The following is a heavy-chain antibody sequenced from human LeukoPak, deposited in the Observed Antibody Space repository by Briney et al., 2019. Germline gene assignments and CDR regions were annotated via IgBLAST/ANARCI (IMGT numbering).Heavy chain of an antibody. Sequence: GRSLRLSCAASGFTFSSYWMHWVRQAPGKGLVWVSRINTDGSSTSYADSVKGRFTISRDNAKNTLYLQMNSLRAEDTAVYYCARELRFLEWLYWFDPWGQGTLVTVSS. CDR3: ARELRFLEWLYWFDP. CDR1: GFTFSSYW. V-gene: IGHV3-74*01. J-gene: IGHJ5*02. CDR2: INTDGSST. D-gene: IGHD3-3*01.